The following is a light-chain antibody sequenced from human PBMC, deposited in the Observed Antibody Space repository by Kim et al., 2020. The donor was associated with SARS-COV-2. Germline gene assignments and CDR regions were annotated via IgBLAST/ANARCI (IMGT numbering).Light chain of an antibody. CDR3: HARGSSTVI. Sequence: SYELTQPPSVSVSPGQTVSVTCSGDKLEDKNTCWYQQKPGQSPVMVIYQNAKRAPGIPERFSLSNSGNTTTLTISGAQAIVEADFYCHARGSSTVIFGGG. CDR2: QNA. V-gene: IGLV3-1*01. J-gene: IGLJ2*01. CDR1: KLEDKN.